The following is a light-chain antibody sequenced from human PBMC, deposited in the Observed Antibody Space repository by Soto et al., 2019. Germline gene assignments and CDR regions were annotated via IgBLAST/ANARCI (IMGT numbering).Light chain of an antibody. Sequence: DIVMTQSPATLSVSPGERATLSCRASQSVSSNLAWYQQKPGHPPRLLIYGASTRATGVPARFSGSGSGTEFTLTISSLQSEDFAVYYCQQYNKWRTFGQGTKVDNK. CDR3: QQYNKWRT. V-gene: IGKV3-15*01. J-gene: IGKJ1*01. CDR1: QSVSSN. CDR2: GAS.